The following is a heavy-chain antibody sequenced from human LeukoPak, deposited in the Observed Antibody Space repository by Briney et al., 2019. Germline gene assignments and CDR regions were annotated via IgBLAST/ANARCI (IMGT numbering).Heavy chain of an antibody. CDR3: ARLYREGGERFDP. J-gene: IGHJ5*02. D-gene: IGHD1-26*01. CDR2: IYYSDST. Sequence: SETLSLTCTVSGASIISYYWTWIRQPPGKGLEWIGYIYYSDSTNYNPSLKSRVTISVDTSKNQFSLKLSSVTAADTAVYYCARLYREGGERFDPWGQGTLVTVSS. V-gene: IGHV4-59*01. CDR1: GASIISYY.